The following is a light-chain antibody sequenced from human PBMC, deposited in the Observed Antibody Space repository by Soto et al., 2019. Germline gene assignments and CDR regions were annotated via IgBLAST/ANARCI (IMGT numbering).Light chain of an antibody. CDR1: QSVSSAY. J-gene: IGKJ1*01. Sequence: EIVLTQSPGTLSLSPGERATLSCRSSQSVSSAYLAWYQQKPGQAPRLLIYNVSRRATGIPDRFSGSGSGTDFTLTVSRLEPEDFAVYYCQQYGAPPETFGQGTKVDI. CDR2: NVS. V-gene: IGKV3-20*01. CDR3: QQYGAPPET.